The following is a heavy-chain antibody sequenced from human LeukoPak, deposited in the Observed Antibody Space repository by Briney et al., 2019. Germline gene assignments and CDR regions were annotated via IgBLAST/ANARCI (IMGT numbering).Heavy chain of an antibody. V-gene: IGHV4-34*12. J-gene: IGHJ4*02. CDR1: GGSFSGYY. CDR2: IFYSGNS. D-gene: IGHD3-22*01. CDR3: ASGFDRSGFPFDS. Sequence: PSETLSLTCAVYGGSFSGYYWNWIRQPPGKGLEWIGSIFYSGNSYYNPSLKSRVSISVDTSKNRFSLKLSSVTAADTAVYYCASGFDRSGFPFDSWGQGTLVTVSS.